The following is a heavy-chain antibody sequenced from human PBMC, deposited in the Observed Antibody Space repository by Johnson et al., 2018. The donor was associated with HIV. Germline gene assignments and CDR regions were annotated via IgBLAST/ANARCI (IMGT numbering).Heavy chain of an antibody. Sequence: QVQLVESGGGVVQPGRSLRLSCAASGFTFSLYAMHWVRQAPGKGLEWVAVISYDGSNKYYADSVKGRFTISRDNSKNTLFLQMNSLRAEDTAVYYCARGLRLDDAFDIWGQGTMVTVSS. CDR2: ISYDGSNK. D-gene: IGHD4-11*01. CDR3: ARGLRLDDAFDI. CDR1: GFTFSLYA. V-gene: IGHV3-30-3*01. J-gene: IGHJ3*02.